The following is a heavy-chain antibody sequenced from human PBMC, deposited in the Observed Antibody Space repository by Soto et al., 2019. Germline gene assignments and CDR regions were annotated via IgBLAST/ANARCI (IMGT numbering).Heavy chain of an antibody. J-gene: IGHJ4*02. V-gene: IGHV3-23*01. CDR3: AKDPPGYYDSSGYLVDY. D-gene: IGHD3-22*01. Sequence: GGSLRLSCAASGFTFSSYAMSWVRQAPGKGLEWVSAISGSGGSTYYADSVKGRFTISRDNSKNTLYLQMNSLRAEDTAVYYCAKDPPGYYDSSGYLVDYWGQGTLVTVSS. CDR2: ISGSGGST. CDR1: GFTFSSYA.